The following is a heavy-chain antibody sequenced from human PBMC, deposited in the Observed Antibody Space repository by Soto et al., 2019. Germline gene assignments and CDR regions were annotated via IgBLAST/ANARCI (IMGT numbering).Heavy chain of an antibody. CDR1: GFTFSSYD. CDR2: IGTAGDT. V-gene: IGHV3-13*01. CDR3: ARGGSVVPAAIPYYYYGMDV. Sequence: GGSLRLSCAASGFTFSSYDMHWVRQATGKGLEWVSAIGTAGDTYYPGSVKGRFTISRENAKNSLYLQMNSLRAGDTAVYYCARGGSVVPAAIPYYYYGMDVWGQGTTVTRLL. J-gene: IGHJ6*02. D-gene: IGHD2-2*02.